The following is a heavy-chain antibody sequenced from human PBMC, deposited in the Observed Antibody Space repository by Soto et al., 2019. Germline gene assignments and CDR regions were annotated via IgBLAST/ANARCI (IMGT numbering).Heavy chain of an antibody. CDR3: ASFSQAWGIQH. J-gene: IGHJ1*01. Sequence: SETLSLTCAVYGGSFSGYYWSWIRQPPGKGLEWIGEINHSGSTNYNPSLKSRVTISVDTSKNQFSLKLSSVTAADTAVYYCASFSQAWGIQHWGQGTLVTVSS. CDR2: INHSGST. V-gene: IGHV4-34*01. D-gene: IGHD3-16*01. CDR1: GGSFSGYY.